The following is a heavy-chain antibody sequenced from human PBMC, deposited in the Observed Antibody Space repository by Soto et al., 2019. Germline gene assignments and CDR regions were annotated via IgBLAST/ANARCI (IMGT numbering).Heavy chain of an antibody. V-gene: IGHV6-1*01. J-gene: IGHJ3*02. D-gene: IGHD3-22*01. CDR3: ARDYRLTYYYDSSGYYPPDAFDI. CDR2: TYYRSKWYN. Sequence: SQTLSLTCAISGDSVPINSAAWNWIRQSPSRGLEWLGRTYYRSKWYNDYAVSVKSRITINPDTSKNQFSLQLNSVTPEDTAVYYCARDYRLTYYYDSSGYYPPDAFDIWDQGTMVTVSS. CDR1: GDSVPINSAA.